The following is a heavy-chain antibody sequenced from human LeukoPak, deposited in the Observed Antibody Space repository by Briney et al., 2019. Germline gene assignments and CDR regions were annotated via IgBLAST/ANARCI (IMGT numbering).Heavy chain of an antibody. D-gene: IGHD3-10*02. J-gene: IGHJ6*04. CDR1: GFTFSSYA. Sequence: PGRSLRLSCAAFGFTFSSYAMHWVRQAPGKGLEWVAVISYDGSNKYYADSVKGRFTISRDNSKNTLYLQMNSLRAEDTAVYYCARDGPKVVRGVINYYYYYGMDVWGKGTTVTVSS. CDR3: ARDGPKVVRGVINYYYYYGMDV. V-gene: IGHV3-30*04. CDR2: ISYDGSNK.